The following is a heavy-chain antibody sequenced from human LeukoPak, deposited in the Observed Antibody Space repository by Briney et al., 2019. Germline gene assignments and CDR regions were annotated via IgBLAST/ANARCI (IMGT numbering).Heavy chain of an antibody. Sequence: GESLEISCQGSGYRFTSYWISWVRQLPGKGLEWMGRIDPSDSYTNYSPSFQGHVTISADKSISTAYLQWSSLKASDTAMYYCARQGQGNSLRLYWGQGTLVTVSS. CDR1: GYRFTSYW. J-gene: IGHJ4*02. CDR2: IDPSDSYT. CDR3: ARQGQGNSLRLY. V-gene: IGHV5-10-1*01. D-gene: IGHD3-16*01.